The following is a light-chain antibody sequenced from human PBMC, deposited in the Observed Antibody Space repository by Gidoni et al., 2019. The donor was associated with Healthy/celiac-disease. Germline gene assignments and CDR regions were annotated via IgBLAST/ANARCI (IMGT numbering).Light chain of an antibody. CDR3: QQYGSSLP. CDR1: QSVSSSY. CDR2: GAS. V-gene: IGKV3-20*01. Sequence: EIVLTQSPGTLSLSPGERAILSCRASQSVSSSYLAWYQQKPGQAPRLLIYGASSRATGIPDRFSGSGSGTDFTLTISRLEPEDFAVYYCQQYGSSLPFGGGTKVEIK. J-gene: IGKJ4*01.